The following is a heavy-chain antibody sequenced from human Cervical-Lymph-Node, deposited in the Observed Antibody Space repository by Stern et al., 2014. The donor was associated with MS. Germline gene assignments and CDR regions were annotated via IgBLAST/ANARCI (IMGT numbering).Heavy chain of an antibody. D-gene: IGHD3-22*01. J-gene: IGHJ4*02. CDR1: GFTFSSYG. Sequence: VQLVESGGGVVQPGRSLRLSCAASGFTFSSYGMHWVRQAPGKGLDWVAVISYDGSNKYYADSVKGRFTISRDNSKNTLYLQMNSLRAEDTAVYYCAKVGEVTMIVVAADYWGQGTLVTVSS. V-gene: IGHV3-30*18. CDR3: AKVGEVTMIVVAADY. CDR2: ISYDGSNK.